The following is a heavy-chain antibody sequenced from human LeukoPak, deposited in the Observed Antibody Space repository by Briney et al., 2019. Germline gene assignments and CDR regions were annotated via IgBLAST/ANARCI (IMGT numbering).Heavy chain of an antibody. D-gene: IGHD3-10*01. Sequence: GGSLRLSCAASGFTFSSYWMHWVRQAPGKGLAWVSRINSDGSSTSYADSVKGRFTISRDNAKNTLYLQMNSLRAEDTAVYYCARASQLLWFGELLGGAFDIWGQGTMVTVSS. CDR2: INSDGSST. CDR1: GFTFSSYW. CDR3: ARASQLLWFGELLGGAFDI. V-gene: IGHV3-74*01. J-gene: IGHJ3*02.